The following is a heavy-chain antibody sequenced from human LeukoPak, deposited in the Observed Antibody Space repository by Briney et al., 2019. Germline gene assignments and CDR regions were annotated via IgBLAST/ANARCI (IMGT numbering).Heavy chain of an antibody. D-gene: IGHD2-2*02. CDR1: GYSFTSYW. CDR2: IYPGDSDT. J-gene: IGHJ5*02. CDR3: ARHLSLRYCSSTSCYKRYNWFDP. Sequence: GESLKISCKGSGYSFTSYWIGWVRQMPGKGLEWMGIIYPGDSDTRYSPSFQGQVTISADKSISTAYLQWSSLKASDTAMYYCARHLSLRYCSSTSCYKRYNWFDPWGQRTLVTVSS. V-gene: IGHV5-51*01.